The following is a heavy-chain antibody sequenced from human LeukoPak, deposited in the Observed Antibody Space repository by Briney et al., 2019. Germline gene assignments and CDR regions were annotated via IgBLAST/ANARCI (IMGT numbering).Heavy chain of an antibody. CDR2: IWYDGSNK. V-gene: IGHV3-33*01. CDR3: ARDRCTNGVCYTFAY. D-gene: IGHD2-8*01. J-gene: IGHJ4*02. CDR1: GFTFSSYG. Sequence: PGGSLRLSCAASGFTFSSYGMHWVRQAPGKGLEWVAVIWYDGSNKYYADSVKGRFTISRDNSKNTLYLQMNSLRAEDTAVYYCARDRCTNGVCYTFAYWGQGTLVTVSS.